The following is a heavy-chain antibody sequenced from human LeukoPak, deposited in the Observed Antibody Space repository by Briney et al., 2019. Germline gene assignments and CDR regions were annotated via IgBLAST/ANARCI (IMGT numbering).Heavy chain of an antibody. D-gene: IGHD6-13*01. CDR2: IYYSGST. CDR3: ARDEPIYTAAGTSGWFDP. J-gene: IGHJ5*02. V-gene: IGHV4-31*03. Sequence: PSQTLSLTCTVSGGSISSGGYYWSWIRQHPGKGLEWIGYIYYSGSTYYNPSLKSRVTISVDTSKNQFSLKLSSVTAADTAVYYCARDEPIYTAAGTSGWFDPWGQGTLVTVSS. CDR1: GGSISSGGYY.